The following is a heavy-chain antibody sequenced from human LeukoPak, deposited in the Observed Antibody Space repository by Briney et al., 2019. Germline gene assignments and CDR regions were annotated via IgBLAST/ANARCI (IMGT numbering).Heavy chain of an antibody. CDR2: IYYSGTT. J-gene: IGHJ4*02. Sequence: SETLSLTCTVSGGSVSSGSYYWSWIRQPPGKGLEWIGYIYYSGTTNYNPSLKSRVTISVDTSKNQFSLKLSSVTAADTAVYYCARGYSSRWSGFDYWGQGTLVTVSS. D-gene: IGHD6-13*01. CDR1: GGSVSSGSYY. CDR3: ARGYSSRWSGFDY. V-gene: IGHV4-61*01.